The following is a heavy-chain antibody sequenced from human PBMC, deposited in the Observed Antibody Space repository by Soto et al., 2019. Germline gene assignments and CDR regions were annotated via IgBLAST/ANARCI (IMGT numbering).Heavy chain of an antibody. CDR3: ARGIHIVVVTAID. CDR1: GFTFSSYA. J-gene: IGHJ4*02. Sequence: GGSLRLSCAASGFTFSSYAMHWVRQAPGKGLEWVAVISYDGSNKYYADSVKGRFTISRDNSKNTLYLQMNSLRAEDTAVYYCARGIHIVVVTAIDWGQGALVTVSS. CDR2: ISYDGSNK. D-gene: IGHD2-21*02. V-gene: IGHV3-30-3*01.